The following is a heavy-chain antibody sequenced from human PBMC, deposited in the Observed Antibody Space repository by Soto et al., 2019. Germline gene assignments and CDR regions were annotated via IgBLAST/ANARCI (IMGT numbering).Heavy chain of an antibody. CDR2: IYPGDSDT. CDR3: ARAMVRGKNYYGVDV. D-gene: IGHD3-10*01. CDR1: GYSFTSYW. Sequence: EVQLVQSGAEVKKPGESLKISCKGSGYSFTSYWIGWVSQMPGKGLEWMGIIYPGDSDTRYSPSFQGQVTISADKSISTAYLQWSSLKASDTAMYYCARAMVRGKNYYGVDVWGQGTTVTVSS. J-gene: IGHJ6*02. V-gene: IGHV5-51*03.